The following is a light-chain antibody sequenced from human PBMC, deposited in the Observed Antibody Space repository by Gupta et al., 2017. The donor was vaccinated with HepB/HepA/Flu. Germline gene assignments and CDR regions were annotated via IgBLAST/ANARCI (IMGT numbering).Light chain of an antibody. J-gene: IGKJ1*01. CDR3: QQYSNTLTTPRT. V-gene: IGKV3-20*01. Sequence: ELVLTQSPGTLSLSPGERATLSCRASQSVSSSHLAWYQKKPGEAPRLLICGASIRATGIPDKFSGSGSGTDFTLTFSRLEPEDFAVYYCQQYSNTLTTPRTFGQGTKV. CDR1: QSVSSSH. CDR2: GAS.